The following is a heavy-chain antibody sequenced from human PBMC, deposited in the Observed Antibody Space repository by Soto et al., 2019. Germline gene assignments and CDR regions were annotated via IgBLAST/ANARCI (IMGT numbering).Heavy chain of an antibody. V-gene: IGHV4-30-4*01. J-gene: IGHJ4*02. D-gene: IGHD1-26*01. CDR2: IFYGGST. CDR1: GGSISSGDYY. Sequence: QVQLQESGPGLVKPSQTLSLTCTVSGGSISSGDYYWSWIRQPPGKGLEWIGYIFYGGSTYYNPSLKIRVTMSVDTSKNQCSLKLSSVTAADTAVYYCARAVRGSYYDYWGQGTLVTVSS. CDR3: ARAVRGSYYDY.